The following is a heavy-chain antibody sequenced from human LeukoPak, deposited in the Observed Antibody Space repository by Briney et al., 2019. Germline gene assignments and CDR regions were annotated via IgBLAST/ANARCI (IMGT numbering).Heavy chain of an antibody. V-gene: IGHV4-59*01. D-gene: IGHD3-10*01. CDR3: ARGRTGTFDY. CDR1: GGSISSYY. CDR2: IYYSGST. Sequence: SETLSLTCTVSGGSISSYYWSWIRQPPGKGLEWIGYIYYSGSTNYNPSLKSRVTISVDTPKNQFSLKLSSVTAADTAVYYCARGRTGTFDYWGQGTLVTVSS. J-gene: IGHJ4*02.